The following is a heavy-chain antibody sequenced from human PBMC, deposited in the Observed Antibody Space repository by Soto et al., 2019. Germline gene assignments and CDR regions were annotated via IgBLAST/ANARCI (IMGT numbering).Heavy chain of an antibody. CDR1: GFSFSSFG. CDR3: ARVGYYDSSGDY. V-gene: IGHV3-33*01. Sequence: QVQLVESGGGVVQPGKPVRLSCAASGFSFSSFGLNWFRQAPGKGLEWVAVIWDDGGDNYYPDSVKGRFTISSENSKNTVYLQMNSLRVEDTAVYYCARVGYYDSSGDYWGQGTLVTVSS. J-gene: IGHJ4*02. CDR2: IWDDGGDN. D-gene: IGHD3-22*01.